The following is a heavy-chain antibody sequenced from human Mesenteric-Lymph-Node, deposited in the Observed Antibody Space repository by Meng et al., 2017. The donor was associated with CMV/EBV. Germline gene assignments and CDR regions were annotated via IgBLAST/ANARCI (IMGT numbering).Heavy chain of an antibody. Sequence: ASVKVSCKASGYTFTDYGISWVRQAPGQGLEWMGWISSYSGNMNYAQNLQGRVSVTTDTSTTTAYMELRNLRSDDTAVYFCARDNYLVPGASPVDFWGQGTLVTVSS. CDR1: GYTFTDYG. CDR2: ISSYSGNM. D-gene: IGHD3-10*01. V-gene: IGHV1-18*01. CDR3: ARDNYLVPGASPVDF. J-gene: IGHJ4*02.